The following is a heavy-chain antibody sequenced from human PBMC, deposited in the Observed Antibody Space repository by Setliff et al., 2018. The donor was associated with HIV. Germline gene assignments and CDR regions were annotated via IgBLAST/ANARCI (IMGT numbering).Heavy chain of an antibody. CDR3: ARDRIEFVAEDPHDVFDI. J-gene: IGHJ3*02. CDR1: GHSISGYY. Sequence: PSETLSLTCSVSGHSISGYYWSWIRQPAGRGLELIGRIHTSGNTNYNPSLRGRVTMSADMSKNQFSLKLTSVSAADTAVYYCARDRIEFVAEDPHDVFDIWGRGTLVTVSS. V-gene: IGHV4-4*07. D-gene: IGHD5-12*01. CDR2: IHTSGNT.